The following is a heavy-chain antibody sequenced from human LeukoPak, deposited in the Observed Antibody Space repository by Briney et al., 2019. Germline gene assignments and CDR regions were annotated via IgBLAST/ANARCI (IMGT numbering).Heavy chain of an antibody. Sequence: GGSPRLSCAASGFTFTSYWMSWVRQAPGRGLEWVANIKQDGSEKYYVDSVKGRFTISRDNAKNSLFLQMNSLRAEDTAVYYCTRIMYSYYGMDVWGQGTTVTVSS. V-gene: IGHV3-7*01. D-gene: IGHD3-16*01. J-gene: IGHJ6*02. CDR1: GFTFTSYW. CDR2: IKQDGSEK. CDR3: TRIMYSYYGMDV.